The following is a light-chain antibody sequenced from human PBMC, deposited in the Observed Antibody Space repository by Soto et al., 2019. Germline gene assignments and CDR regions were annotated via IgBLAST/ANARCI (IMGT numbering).Light chain of an antibody. V-gene: IGLV3-21*02. J-gene: IGLJ1*01. CDR2: DDS. Sequence: APVQTARIAWVGNNIGSISVHWSQQKPGQAPVLVVYDDSDRPSGVPDRFACSKSGDTASLTVSGLQAEHEADYYCSSYAGISNVFGTGSKVTVL. CDR3: SSYAGISNV. CDR1: NIGSIS.